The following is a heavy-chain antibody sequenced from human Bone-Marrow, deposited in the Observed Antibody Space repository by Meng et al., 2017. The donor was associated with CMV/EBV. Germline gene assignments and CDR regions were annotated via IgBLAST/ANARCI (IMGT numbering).Heavy chain of an antibody. J-gene: IGHJ6*02. CDR3: ARSYGLDV. V-gene: IGHV3-33*01. CDR1: GFTFSSYG. Sequence: GESLKISCAASGFTFSSYGMHWVRQAPGKGLEWVAVIWYDGSNKYYADSVKGRFTISRDNAKNSLYLQVSSLRVEDTAVYYCARSYGLDVWGQGTTVTVSS. D-gene: IGHD3-10*01. CDR2: IWYDGSNK.